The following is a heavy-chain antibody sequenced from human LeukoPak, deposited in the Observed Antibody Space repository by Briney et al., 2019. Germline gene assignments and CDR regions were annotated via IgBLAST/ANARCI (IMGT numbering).Heavy chain of an antibody. J-gene: IGHJ6*02. CDR3: AAGRSGNSYAYYYGMDV. D-gene: IGHD1-26*01. CDR2: IYEGETT. Sequence: SETLSLTCTVSGYFITTGHYWGWARQPPGKGLEWIGSIYEGETTYYNPSLKTRLTISLDTSKNQFSLKLSSVTAADTAVYYCAAGRSGNSYAYYYGMDVWGRGTTVTVSS. CDR1: GYFITTGHY. V-gene: IGHV4-38-2*02.